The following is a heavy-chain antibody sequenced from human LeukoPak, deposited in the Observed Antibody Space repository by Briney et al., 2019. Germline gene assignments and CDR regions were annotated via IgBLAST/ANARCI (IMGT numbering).Heavy chain of an antibody. J-gene: IGHJ4*02. V-gene: IGHV3-33*01. CDR1: GFTFSSYG. CDR3: ATDFSEKPFITMVRGAPDY. D-gene: IGHD3-10*01. CDR2: IWYDGSNK. Sequence: PGGSLRLSCAASGFTFSSYGMHWVRQAPGKGLEWVAVIWYDGSNKYYADSVKGRFTISRDNSKNTLYLQMNSLRAEDTAVYYCATDFSEKPFITMVRGAPDYWGQGTLVTVSS.